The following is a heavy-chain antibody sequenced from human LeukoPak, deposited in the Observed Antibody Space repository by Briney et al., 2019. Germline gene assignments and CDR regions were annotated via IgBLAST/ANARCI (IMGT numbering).Heavy chain of an antibody. D-gene: IGHD3-3*01. V-gene: IGHV4-39*01. CDR1: GGSISSSSYY. CDR2: ICYSGST. Sequence: PSETLSLTCTVSGGSISSSSYYWGCLRQPPGKGLEWIGSICYSGSTYYNPSLKSRVSISVDTSKNQFSLKLSSVTAADTAVYYCARHRYDFWSGFRGAALDYWGQGTLVTVSS. J-gene: IGHJ4*02. CDR3: ARHRYDFWSGFRGAALDY.